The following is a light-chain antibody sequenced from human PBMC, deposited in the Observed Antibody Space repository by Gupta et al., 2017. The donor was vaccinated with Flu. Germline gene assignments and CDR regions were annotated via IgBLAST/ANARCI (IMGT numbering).Light chain of an antibody. CDR2: AAS. CDR1: QSISSY. CDR3: QQNDSNLSIT. J-gene: IGKJ4*01. V-gene: IGKV1-39*01. Sequence: DIQMTQSPSSLSASLGDRVTITCRASQSISSYLNWYQQKPGKAPKLLIYAASRCQSAVQSRFCGGGCGKNLSLTTSSRLQEEFAAYYSQQNDSNLSITFGGGTKVEIK.